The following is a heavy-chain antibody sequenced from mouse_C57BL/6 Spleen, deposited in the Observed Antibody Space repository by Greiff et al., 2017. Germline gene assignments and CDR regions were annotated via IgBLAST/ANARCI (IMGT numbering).Heavy chain of an antibody. D-gene: IGHD4-1*01. Sequence: SGAELVRPGASVTLSCKASGYTFTDYEMHWVKQTPVHGLEWIGAIDPETGGTAYNQKFKGKAILTADKSSSTAYMELRSLTSEDSAVYYCTRDRTGTGWGQGTTLTVSS. J-gene: IGHJ2*01. V-gene: IGHV1-15*01. CDR1: GYTFTDYE. CDR2: IDPETGGT. CDR3: TRDRTGTG.